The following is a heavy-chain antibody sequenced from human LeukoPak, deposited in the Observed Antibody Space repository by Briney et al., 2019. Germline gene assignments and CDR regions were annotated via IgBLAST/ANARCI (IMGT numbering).Heavy chain of an antibody. J-gene: IGHJ4*02. V-gene: IGHV3-23*01. CDR2: IIYSGGAT. CDR1: GFTFSRSA. D-gene: IGHD2-8*01. Sequence: GGSLRLSCAASGFTFSRSAMTWVRQGPGTGLEFVASIIYSGGATYYADSVKGRFTISRDNSKNTLYLQMNSLRAEDTALYYCAKDTSIGKYCTNGACSPFDYWGQGTLVTVSS. CDR3: AKDTSIGKYCTNGACSPFDY.